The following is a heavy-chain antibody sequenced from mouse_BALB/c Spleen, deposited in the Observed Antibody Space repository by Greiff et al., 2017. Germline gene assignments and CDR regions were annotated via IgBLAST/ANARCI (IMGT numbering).Heavy chain of an antibody. D-gene: IGHD1-1*01. Sequence: EVKVVESGGGLVQPGGSLKLSCAASGFTFSSYGMSWVRQTPDKRLELVATINSNGGSTYYPDSVKGRFTISRDNAKNTLYLQMSSLKSEDTAMYYCARDRYYYGSGYFDVWGAGTTVTVSS. CDR2: INSNGGST. V-gene: IGHV5-6-3*01. CDR1: GFTFSSYG. CDR3: ARDRYYYGSGYFDV. J-gene: IGHJ1*01.